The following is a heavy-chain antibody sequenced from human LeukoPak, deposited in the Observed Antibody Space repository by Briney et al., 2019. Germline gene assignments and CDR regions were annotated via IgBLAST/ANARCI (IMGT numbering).Heavy chain of an antibody. CDR1: GSISSSNFY. CDR2: FYDSGST. CDR3: VIFVGF. D-gene: IGHD6-25*01. V-gene: IGHV4-39*07. J-gene: IGHJ4*02. Sequence: SDTLSLTCTVSGSISSSNFYWGWIRQPPGKGLEWIGSFYDSGSTYYNPSLKSRATISVDTSKNHFSLKLTSVAAADTAVYYCVIFVGFWGRGILVTVSS.